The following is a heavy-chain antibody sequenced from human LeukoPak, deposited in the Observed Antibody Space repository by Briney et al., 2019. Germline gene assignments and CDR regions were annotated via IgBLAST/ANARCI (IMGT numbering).Heavy chain of an antibody. CDR1: GFTFSSYW. CDR3: AKNGDRGAYCSGGSCYPYYYYYMDV. D-gene: IGHD2-15*01. Sequence: GGSLRLSCAASGFTFSSYWMSWVRQAPGKGLEWVANIKQDGSEKYYVDSVKGRFTISGDNAKNSLYLQMNSLRAEDTAIYYCAKNGDRGAYCSGGSCYPYYYYYMDVWGKGTTVTISS. V-gene: IGHV3-7*03. J-gene: IGHJ6*03. CDR2: IKQDGSEK.